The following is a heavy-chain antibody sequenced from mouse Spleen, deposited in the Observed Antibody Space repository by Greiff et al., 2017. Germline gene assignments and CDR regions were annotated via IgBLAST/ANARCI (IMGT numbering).Heavy chain of an antibody. CDR1: GYSFTGYY. CDR3: ARDGVTTPY. D-gene: IGHD2-3*01. J-gene: IGHJ2*01. Sequence: VQLQPSGPALVKPGASVKISCKASGYSFTGYYMNWVKQSPEKSLEWIGEINPSTGGTTYNQKFKAKATLTVDKSSSTAYMQLKSLTSEDSAVYYCARDGVTTPYWGQGTTLTVSS. CDR2: INPSTGGT. V-gene: IGHV1-42*01.